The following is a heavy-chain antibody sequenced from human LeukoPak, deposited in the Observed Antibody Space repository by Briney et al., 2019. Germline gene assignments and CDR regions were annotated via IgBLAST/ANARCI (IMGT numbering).Heavy chain of an antibody. CDR2: IYTSGST. J-gene: IGHJ6*03. Sequence: TSETLSLTCAVSGASIGSYYWSWIRQPAGKGLEWIGRIYTSGSTNNNPSLKSRVTISVDKSKNQFSLKLSSVTAADTAVYYCARDYYDTSGFYGRGGYYYMDVWGKGTTVTVSS. CDR1: GASIGSYY. CDR3: ARDYYDTSGFYGRGGYYYMDV. V-gene: IGHV4-4*07. D-gene: IGHD3-22*01.